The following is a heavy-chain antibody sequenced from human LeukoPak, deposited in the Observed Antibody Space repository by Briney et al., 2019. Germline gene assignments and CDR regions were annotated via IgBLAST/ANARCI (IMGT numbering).Heavy chain of an antibody. V-gene: IGHV1-2*06. D-gene: IGHD1-26*01. J-gene: IGHJ4*02. CDR1: GYTFTGYY. CDR3: AKGTSGGIVGATWPSDY. Sequence: ASVKVSCKASGYTFTGYYMHWVRQAPGQGLEWMGRINPNSGGTIYAQKFQGRVIMTRDTSISAAYMALSRLGSDDPAVYYCAKGTSGGIVGATWPSDYWGQGTLVTVSS. CDR2: INPNSGGT.